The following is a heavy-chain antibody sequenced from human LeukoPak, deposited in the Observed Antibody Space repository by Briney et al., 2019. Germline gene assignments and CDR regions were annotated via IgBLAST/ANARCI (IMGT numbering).Heavy chain of an antibody. CDR2: ISSSGSTI. Sequence: GGSLRLSCAASGFTFSDYYMSWVRQAPGKGLEWVSYISSSGSTIYYADSVKGRLTISRDNAKNSLYLQMNSLRAEDTAVYYCARNRVLNWFDPWGQGTLVTVSS. CDR3: ARNRVLNWFDP. CDR1: GFTFSDYY. J-gene: IGHJ5*02. D-gene: IGHD3-10*01. V-gene: IGHV3-11*01.